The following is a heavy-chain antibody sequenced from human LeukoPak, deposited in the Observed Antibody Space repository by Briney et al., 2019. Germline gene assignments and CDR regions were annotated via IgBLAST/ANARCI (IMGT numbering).Heavy chain of an antibody. CDR1: GFTFSSYE. V-gene: IGHV3-48*03. CDR3: ARGYCSSISCLFDY. Sequence: GGSLRLSCAASGFTFSSYEMNWVRQAPGKGLEWVSYISSSGSTIYSADSVKGRFTISRDNARNLLDLQMNSLRAEDTGVYYCARGYCSSISCLFDYGGQGTLVTVSS. D-gene: IGHD2-2*01. CDR2: ISSSGSTI. J-gene: IGHJ4*02.